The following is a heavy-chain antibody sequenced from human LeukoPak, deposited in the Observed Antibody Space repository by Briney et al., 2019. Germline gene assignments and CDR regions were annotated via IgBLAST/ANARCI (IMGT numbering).Heavy chain of an antibody. CDR1: GFILSNAW. CDR3: ITIAAAGNLDY. Sequence: GGSLRLSCAASGFILSNAWMSWVRQAPGKGLEWVGRIKSKTDGGTTDYAAPVKGRFIISRDDSKNTLYLQMNTLKTEDTAVYYCITIAAAGNLDYWGQGTLVTVSS. V-gene: IGHV3-15*01. J-gene: IGHJ4*02. D-gene: IGHD6-13*01. CDR2: IKSKTDGGTT.